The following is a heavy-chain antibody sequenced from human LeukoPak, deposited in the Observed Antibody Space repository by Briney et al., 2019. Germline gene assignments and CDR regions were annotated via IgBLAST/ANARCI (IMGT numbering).Heavy chain of an antibody. D-gene: IGHD3/OR15-3a*01. CDR2: IYTSGST. J-gene: IGHJ4*02. V-gene: IGHV4-4*07. CDR1: GDSISTYY. Sequence: SETLSLACTVSGDSISTYYWSWIRQPAGEGLEWIGRIYTSGSTNYNPSLKSRVTMSVDTSKNQFSLKLSSVTAADTAVYYCARGWTGGTFDYWGQGTLVTVSS. CDR3: ARGWTGGTFDY.